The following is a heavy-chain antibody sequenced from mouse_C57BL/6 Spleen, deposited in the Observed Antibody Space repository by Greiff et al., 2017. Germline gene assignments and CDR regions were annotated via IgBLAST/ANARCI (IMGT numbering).Heavy chain of an antibody. CDR1: GYPFPGSW. V-gene: IGHV1-55*01. D-gene: IGHD2-3*01. Sequence: QVQLQQPGAELVRPGASVKISCKAPGYPFPGSWLPWVRQRPGQGLEWIGDIYPGRGSTNYNEKLKSKATLTVDTSSSTAYMQLSSLTSEDSAVYYGAREDDGYYFFDYWGQGTTLTVSS. J-gene: IGHJ2*01. CDR3: AREDDGYYFFDY. CDR2: IYPGRGST.